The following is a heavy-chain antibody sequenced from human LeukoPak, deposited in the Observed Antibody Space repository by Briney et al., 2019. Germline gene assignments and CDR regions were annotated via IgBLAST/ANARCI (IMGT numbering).Heavy chain of an antibody. CDR3: ARVLYGSGYYYGMDV. D-gene: IGHD3-16*01. V-gene: IGHV5-51*01. CDR2: FYPGDSDT. J-gene: IGHJ6*04. CDR1: GYRFTSYW. Sequence: GESLKIFCKGSGYRFTSYWNGGVRQMPGKGLEWLGIFYPGDSDTRYSPSFQGQVTISADKSISTAYQQLSKLKASDTAMYYCARVLYGSGYYYGMDVWGKGTTVTVSS.